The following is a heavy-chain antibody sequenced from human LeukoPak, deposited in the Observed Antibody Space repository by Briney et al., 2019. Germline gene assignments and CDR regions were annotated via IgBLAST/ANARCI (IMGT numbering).Heavy chain of an antibody. CDR1: VYTFTGYY. J-gene: IGHJ5*02. CDR3: ARRFIHCSGGSCHTHWFDP. V-gene: IGHV1-2*06. D-gene: IGHD2-15*01. Sequence: GASVKVSCKASVYTFTGYYMHWVRQAPVQGLEWMGRINPNSGGTNYAQKFQGRGTMTRETSLTTAYTELSRLRSDDTAVYYCARRFIHCSGGSCHTHWFDPWGQGTLVTVSS. CDR2: INPNSGGT.